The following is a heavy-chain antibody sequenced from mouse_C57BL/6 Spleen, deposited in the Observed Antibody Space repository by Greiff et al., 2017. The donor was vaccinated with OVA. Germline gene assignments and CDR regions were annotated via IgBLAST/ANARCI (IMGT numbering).Heavy chain of an antibody. V-gene: IGHV5-17*01. Sequence: EVKVVESGGGLVKPGGSLKLSCAASGFTFSDYGMHWVRQAPEKGLEWVAYISSGSSTIYYADTVKGRFTISRDKAKNTLFLQMTCMRSEDPAMYYCARECISIRRSYCAMDYWGQGTSVTVSS. J-gene: IGHJ4*01. CDR3: ARECISIRRSYCAMDY. CDR2: ISSGSSTI. CDR1: GFTFSDYG. D-gene: IGHD2-12*01.